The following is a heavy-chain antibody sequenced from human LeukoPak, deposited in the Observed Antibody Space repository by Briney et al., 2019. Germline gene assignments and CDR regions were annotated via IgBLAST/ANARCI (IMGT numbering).Heavy chain of an antibody. D-gene: IGHD6-13*01. CDR3: ARVSAHPGIAVGGIDY. J-gene: IGHJ4*02. CDR1: GYTFTVYF. Sequence: ASVKVSCKASGYTFTVYFIHWLRQAPGQGLEWMGIINPSGGSTSYAQKFQGRVTMTRDTSTSTVYMELSSLRSEDTAVYYCARVSAHPGIAVGGIDYWGQGTLVTVSS. CDR2: INPSGGST. V-gene: IGHV1-46*01.